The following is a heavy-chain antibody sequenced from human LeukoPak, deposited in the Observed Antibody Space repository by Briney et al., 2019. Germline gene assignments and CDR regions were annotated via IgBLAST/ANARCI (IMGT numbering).Heavy chain of an antibody. CDR1: GFTFSSYG. CDR2: IRYGGSNK. D-gene: IGHD3-3*01. J-gene: IGHJ4*02. CDR3: AKRFYDFWSDHFDY. V-gene: IGHV3-30*02. Sequence: GGSLRLSCAASGFTFSSYGMHWVRQAPGKGLEWVAFIRYGGSNKYYADSVKGRFTISRDNSKNTLYLQMNSLRAEDTAVYYCAKRFYDFWSDHFDYWGQGTLVTVSS.